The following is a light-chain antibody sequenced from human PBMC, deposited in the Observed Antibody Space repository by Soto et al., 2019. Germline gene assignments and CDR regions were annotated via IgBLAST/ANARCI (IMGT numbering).Light chain of an antibody. CDR2: DND. J-gene: IGLJ3*02. CDR3: GEWDNNLSVMV. V-gene: IGLV1-51*01. CDR1: YSNVGYIY. Sequence: QSVLTQPPSVSAAPGQKVTISCSGSYSNVGYIYVSWYQQVPGAGPKLLIYDNDKRPSGIPDRFSGSKSGTSATLGITGLQTGDEADYYCGEWDNNLSVMVFGGGTKLTVL.